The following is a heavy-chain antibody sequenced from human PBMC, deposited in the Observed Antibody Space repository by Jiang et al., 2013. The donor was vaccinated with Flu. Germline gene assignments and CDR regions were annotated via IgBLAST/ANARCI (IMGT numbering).Heavy chain of an antibody. V-gene: IGHV4-39*07. CDR2: IYYSGST. CDR1: GGSISSSSYY. CDR3: ARVVTAPYDYIWGSYPPLHADY. Sequence: PGLVKPSETLSLTCTVSGGSISSSSYYWGWIRQPPGKGLEWIGSIYYSGSTYYNPSLKSRVTISVDTSKNQFSLKLSSVTAADTTVYYCARVVTAPYDYIWGSYPPLHADYWGQGTLVTVSS. J-gene: IGHJ4*02. D-gene: IGHD3-16*02.